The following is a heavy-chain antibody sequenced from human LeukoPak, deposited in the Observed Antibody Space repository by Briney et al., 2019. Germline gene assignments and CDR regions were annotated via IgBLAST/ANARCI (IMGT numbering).Heavy chain of an antibody. CDR2: IYYSGST. CDR3: ARRYCSGGNCYSALDS. D-gene: IGHD2-15*01. V-gene: IGHV4-59*08. Sequence: SETLSLTCTVSGGSISSYYWSWIRQPPGKGLEWIAYIYYSGSTNYNPSLKSRVTISLDTSKNQFSLKLSSVTAADTAVYSCARRYCSGGNCYSALDSWGQGTLVTVSS. CDR1: GGSISSYY. J-gene: IGHJ4*02.